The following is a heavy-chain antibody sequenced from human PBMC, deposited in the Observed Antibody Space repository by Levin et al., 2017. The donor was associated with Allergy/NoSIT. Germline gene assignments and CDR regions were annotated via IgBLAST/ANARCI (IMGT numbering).Heavy chain of an antibody. CDR2: IYHSGST. D-gene: IGHD4-17*01. V-gene: IGHV4-30-2*01. J-gene: IGHJ4*02. CDR3: ARDLFGNGDYDY. Sequence: PSETLSLTCAVSGGSISSGGYSWSWIRQPPGKGLEWIGYIYHSGSTYYNPSLKSRVTISVDRSKNQFSLKLSSVTAADTAVYYCARDLFGNGDYDYWGQGTLVTVSS. CDR1: GGSISSGGYS.